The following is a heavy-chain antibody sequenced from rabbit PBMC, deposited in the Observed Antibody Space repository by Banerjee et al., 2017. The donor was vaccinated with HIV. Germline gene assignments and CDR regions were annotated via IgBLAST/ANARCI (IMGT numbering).Heavy chain of an antibody. CDR1: GFSFSNSYY. V-gene: IGHV1S40*01. CDR2: IHAGSSGST. D-gene: IGHD7-1*01. J-gene: IGHJ4*01. CDR3: ARGVPGYIGYGAFNL. Sequence: QSLEESGGDLVKPGASLTLTCTASGFSFSNSYYMCWVRQAPGKGLEWIACIHAGSSGSTYYASWAKGRFTISKTSSTTVTLQMTSLTAADTATYFCARGVPGYIGYGAFNLWGQGTLVT.